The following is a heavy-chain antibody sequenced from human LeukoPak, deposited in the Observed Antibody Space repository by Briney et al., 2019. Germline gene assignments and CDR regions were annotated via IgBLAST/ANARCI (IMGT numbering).Heavy chain of an antibody. Sequence: GGSLRLSCAASGFTFSNYGMHWVRQAPGKGLEWAAVIWYDASNKYCSDSVKGRFTISRDNSKNTLYLQMNSLRAEDTAVYYCATTASGGPQNAEYFQYWGQGTLVTVSS. D-gene: IGHD3-10*01. CDR2: IWYDASNK. J-gene: IGHJ1*01. CDR1: GFTFSNYG. CDR3: ATTASGGPQNAEYFQY. V-gene: IGHV3-33*01.